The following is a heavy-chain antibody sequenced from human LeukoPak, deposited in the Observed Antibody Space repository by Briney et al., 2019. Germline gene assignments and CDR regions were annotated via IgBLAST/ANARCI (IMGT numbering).Heavy chain of an antibody. CDR3: ARRLHERTYYDFWSGYSKEGLWFDP. V-gene: IGHV3-20*04. Sequence: GGSLRLSCAASGFTFDDYGMSWVRQAPGKGLEWVSGINWNSGSTGYADSVKGRFTISRDNAKNSLYLQMNSLRAEDTALYYCARRLHERTYYDFWSGYSKEGLWFDPWGQGTLVTVSS. J-gene: IGHJ5*02. CDR1: GFTFDDYG. CDR2: INWNSGST. D-gene: IGHD3-3*01.